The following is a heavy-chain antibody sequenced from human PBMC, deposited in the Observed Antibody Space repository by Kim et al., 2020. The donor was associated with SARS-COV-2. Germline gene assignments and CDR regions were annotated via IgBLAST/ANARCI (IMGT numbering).Heavy chain of an antibody. CDR1: GGSISSYY. Sequence: SETLSLTCTVSGGSISSYYWSWIRQPPGKGLEWIGYIYYSGSTNYNPSLKSRVTISVDTSKNQFSLKLSSVTAADTAVYYCARTPYGGGSSDYWGQGTLVTVSS. D-gene: IGHD3-10*01. CDR2: IYYSGST. CDR3: ARTPYGGGSSDY. J-gene: IGHJ4*02. V-gene: IGHV4-59*01.